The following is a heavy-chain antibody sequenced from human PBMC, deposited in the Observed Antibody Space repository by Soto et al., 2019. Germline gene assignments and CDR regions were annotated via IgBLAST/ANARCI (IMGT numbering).Heavy chain of an antibody. D-gene: IGHD6-6*01. J-gene: IGHJ4*02. V-gene: IGHV4-34*01. CDR1: GGSFSGYY. Sequence: KTSETLSLTCAIYGGSFSGYYWSWIRQPPGKGLEWIGEINHSGSTNYNPSLKSRVTISVDTSKNQFSLKLSSVTAADTAVYYCASSYYFDYWGQGTLVTVSS. CDR3: ASSYYFDY. CDR2: INHSGST.